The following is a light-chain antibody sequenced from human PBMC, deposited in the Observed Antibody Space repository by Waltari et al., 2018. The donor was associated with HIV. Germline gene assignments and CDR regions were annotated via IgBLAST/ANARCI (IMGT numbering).Light chain of an antibody. CDR2: GAS. V-gene: IGKV3-15*01. CDR3: QQYNNWPPYT. J-gene: IGKJ2*01. CDR1: QSVRSN. Sequence: EIVMTQSPATLSVSPGERATLSCRASQSVRSNLAWYQQKPGQAPRPLIYGASTRATGIPLRFSGSGSGTDFSLTISSLQSEDFAIYYCQQYNNWPPYTFGQGTKLEIK.